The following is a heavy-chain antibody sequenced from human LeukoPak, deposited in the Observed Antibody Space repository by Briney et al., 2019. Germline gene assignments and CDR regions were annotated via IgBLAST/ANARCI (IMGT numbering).Heavy chain of an antibody. CDR1: GYTFTSYY. CDR2: INPSGGST. V-gene: IGHV1-46*01. D-gene: IGHD1-7*01. CDR3: AREDDNETGTTKFDY. J-gene: IGHJ4*02. Sequence: ASVKVSCKASGYTFTSYYMHWVRQAPGQGLEWMGIINPSGGSTSYAQKFQGRVTMTRDTSTSTVYMELGSLRSEDTAVYYCAREDDNETGTTKFDYWGQGTLVTVSS.